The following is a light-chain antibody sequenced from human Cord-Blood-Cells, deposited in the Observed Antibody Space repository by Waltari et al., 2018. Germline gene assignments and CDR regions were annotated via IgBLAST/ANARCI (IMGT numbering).Light chain of an antibody. V-gene: IGKV1-5*03. CDR3: QQYNSS. Sequence: DIQMTQSPSTLSASVGDRVTIPCRTSQSISSWLAWYQQKPGKAPTLLIYKSSSLESGVPSRFSGSVSCTEFTLTISSLQPDDFATYYCQQYNSSFGQGTKLEIK. J-gene: IGKJ2*01. CDR2: KSS. CDR1: QSISSW.